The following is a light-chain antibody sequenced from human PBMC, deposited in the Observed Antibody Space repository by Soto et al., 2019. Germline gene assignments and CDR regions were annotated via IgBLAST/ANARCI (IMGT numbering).Light chain of an antibody. Sequence: DLQMTQSPSSLSASVGDRVTITCRASQSISSYLNWYQQKPGKAPNLLIFDASILERGVPSRFSGSGSGTDFTFTINSLQPEDIATYYCQQYDDLPYTFGQGTQLEIK. CDR2: DAS. V-gene: IGKV1-33*01. CDR1: QSISSY. CDR3: QQYDDLPYT. J-gene: IGKJ2*01.